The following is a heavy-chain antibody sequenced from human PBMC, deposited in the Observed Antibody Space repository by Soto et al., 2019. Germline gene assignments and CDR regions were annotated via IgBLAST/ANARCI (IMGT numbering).Heavy chain of an antibody. D-gene: IGHD5-18*01. CDR1: GFTFSGSA. V-gene: IGHV3-73*01. CDR2: IRSKANSYAT. Sequence: VGSLRLSCAASGFTFSGSAMHWVRQASGKGLEWVGRIRSKANSYATAYAASVKGRFTISRDDSKNTAYLQMNSLKTEDMAVYYCTRHPHQRGYSYGGYGMDVWGQGTTVTVSS. CDR3: TRHPHQRGYSYGGYGMDV. J-gene: IGHJ6*02.